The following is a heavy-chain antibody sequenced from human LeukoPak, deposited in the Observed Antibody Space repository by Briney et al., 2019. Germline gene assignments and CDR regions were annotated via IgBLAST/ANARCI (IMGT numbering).Heavy chain of an antibody. J-gene: IGHJ4*02. V-gene: IGHV1-46*01. Sequence: ASAKVSCKASGYTFTSYYMHWVRQAPGQGLEWMGIINPSGGSTSYAQKFQGRVTMTRDTSTSTVYMELSSLRSEDTAVYYCARVGGVWGSYRYTLDYWGQGTLVTVSS. CDR2: INPSGGST. CDR3: ARVGGVWGSYRYTLDY. CDR1: GYTFTSYY. D-gene: IGHD3-16*02.